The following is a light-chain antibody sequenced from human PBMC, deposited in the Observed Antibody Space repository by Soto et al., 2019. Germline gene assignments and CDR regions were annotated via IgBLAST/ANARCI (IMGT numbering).Light chain of an antibody. CDR1: SSDVGGYNY. V-gene: IGLV2-14*01. CDR2: DVT. CDR3: WSYTTRKTRQIV. Sequence: QSALTQPASVSGSPGQSITISCTGTSSDVGGYNYVSWYQQQPGKAPKFMIYDVTNRPSGVSNRFSGSKSGNTASLTISVLQAEDEADYYCWSYTTRKTRQIVFATGTKV. J-gene: IGLJ1*01.